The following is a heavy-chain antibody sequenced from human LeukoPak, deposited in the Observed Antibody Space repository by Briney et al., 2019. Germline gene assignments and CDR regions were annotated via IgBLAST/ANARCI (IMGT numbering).Heavy chain of an antibody. CDR3: ARSVADSSGWYVWFDP. CDR1: GYTFTGYY. CDR2: INPNSGGT. Sequence: ASVKVSCKASGYTFTGYYMHWVRQAPGQGLEWMGWINPNSGGTNYAQKFQGRVTMTRDTSISTAYMEPSRLRSDDTAVYYCARSVADSSGWYVWFDPWGQGTLVTVSS. D-gene: IGHD6-19*01. J-gene: IGHJ5*02. V-gene: IGHV1-2*02.